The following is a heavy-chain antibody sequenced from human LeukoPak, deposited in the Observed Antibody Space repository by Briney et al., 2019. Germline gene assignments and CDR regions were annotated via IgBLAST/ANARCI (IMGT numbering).Heavy chain of an antibody. Sequence: GSLRLSCAASGFTFSSYTMTWVRQAPGKGLEWVSSISSSSTSIYYADSVKGRFTVSRDNAENSLYLQMNSLRAEDTALYYCARGKFASAWFDYWGLGTLVTVSS. CDR1: GFTFSSYT. V-gene: IGHV3-21*01. CDR3: ARGKFASAWFDY. D-gene: IGHD6-19*01. CDR2: ISSSSTSI. J-gene: IGHJ4*02.